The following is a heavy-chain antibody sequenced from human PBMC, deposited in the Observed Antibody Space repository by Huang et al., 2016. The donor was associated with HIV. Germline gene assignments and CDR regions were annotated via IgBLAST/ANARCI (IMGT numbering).Heavy chain of an antibody. J-gene: IGHJ4*02. CDR2: VSAYSGYT. Sequence: QIQLVQSGPEVKKPGASVKVSCKASGYTCSIYGISWVRQATGQGPEWMGWVSAYSGYTNYSQKFQGRVTMTADTSASTAYMDLRSLTSDDTAVYYCARVPSDHFSDYWGQGTLVTVSS. CDR1: GYTCSIYG. V-gene: IGHV1-18*01. CDR3: ARVPSDHFSDY.